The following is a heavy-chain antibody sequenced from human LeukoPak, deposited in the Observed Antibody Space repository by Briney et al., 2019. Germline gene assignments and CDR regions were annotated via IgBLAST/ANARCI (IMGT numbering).Heavy chain of an antibody. CDR1: GFTFSSYG. Sequence: GGSLRLSCAASGFTFSSYGMHWVRQAPGKGLEWVAVIWYGGSNKYYADSVEGRFTISRDNSKNTLYLQMNSLRAEDTALYYCAKDISRITMPEGWYFDLWGRGTLVTVSS. V-gene: IGHV3-30*02. CDR2: IWYGGSNK. D-gene: IGHD3-10*01. J-gene: IGHJ2*01. CDR3: AKDISRITMPEGWYFDL.